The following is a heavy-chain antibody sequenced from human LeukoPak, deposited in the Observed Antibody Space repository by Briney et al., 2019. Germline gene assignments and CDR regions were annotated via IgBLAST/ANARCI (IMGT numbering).Heavy chain of an antibody. J-gene: IGHJ4*02. Sequence: PGRSLRLSCAASGFTFSSYGMHWVRQAPGKGLEWVAVIWYDGSNKYFADSVKGRFTMSRDNSKNTLYLQMTSLRAEDTAVYYCAKGGCSGDRCYQNYWGQGTRVTVSS. V-gene: IGHV3-33*06. D-gene: IGHD2-15*01. CDR2: IWYDGSNK. CDR1: GFTFSSYG. CDR3: AKGGCSGDRCYQNY.